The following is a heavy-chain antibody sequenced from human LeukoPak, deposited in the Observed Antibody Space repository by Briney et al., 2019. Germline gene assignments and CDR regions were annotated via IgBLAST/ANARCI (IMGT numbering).Heavy chain of an antibody. CDR3: ARGVTTNRYYFDY. CDR2: INAGNGNT. J-gene: IGHJ4*02. D-gene: IGHD4-17*01. V-gene: IGHV1-3*01. CDR1: GYTFTSYA. Sequence: ASVKVSCKASGYTFTSYAMHWVRQAPGQRLEWMGWINAGNGNTKYSQKFQGRVTITRDTSASTAYMELSSLRSEDTAVYSCARGVTTNRYYFDYWGQGTLVTVSS.